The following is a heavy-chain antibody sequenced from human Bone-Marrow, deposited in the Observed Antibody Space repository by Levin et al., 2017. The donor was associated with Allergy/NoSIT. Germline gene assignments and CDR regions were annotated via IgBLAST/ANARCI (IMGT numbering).Heavy chain of an antibody. CDR3: ARGGARSKVVISSFFDY. CDR2: ISYDGSNK. J-gene: IGHJ4*02. Sequence: GGSLRLSCAASGFTFSSYAMHWVRQAPGKGLEWVAVISYDGSNKYYADSVKGRFTISRDNSKNTLYLQMNSLRAEDTAVYYCARGGARSKVVISSFFDYWGQGTLVTVSS. CDR1: GFTFSSYA. V-gene: IGHV3-30*04. D-gene: IGHD3-22*01.